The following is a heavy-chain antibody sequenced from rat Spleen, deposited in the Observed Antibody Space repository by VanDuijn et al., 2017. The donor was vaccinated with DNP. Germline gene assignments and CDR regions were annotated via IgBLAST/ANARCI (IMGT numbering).Heavy chain of an antibody. Sequence: EVQLVESGGGLVQPGRSLKLSCAASGFTLSNYNMVWVRQAPKKGLEWVATIVYDGSRTYYRDSVKGRFTVSRDDSRNTLYLQMNSLRSEDTATYYCATGVYGGYEDWFANWGRGTLVTVSS. CDR3: ATGVYGGYEDWFAN. D-gene: IGHD1-11*01. CDR2: IVYDGSRT. CDR1: GFTLSNYN. V-gene: IGHV5S10*01. J-gene: IGHJ3*01.